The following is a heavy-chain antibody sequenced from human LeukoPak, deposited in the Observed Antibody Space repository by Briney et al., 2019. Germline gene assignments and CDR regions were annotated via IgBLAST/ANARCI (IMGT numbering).Heavy chain of an antibody. J-gene: IGHJ4*02. V-gene: IGHV3-30*02. Sequence: PGGSLRLSCAASGFTLICCGMHWVRQAPGKGLEWVAFIRYDGSTKYYTDSVKGRFTTSRDNSRDTLYLQMNSLRAEDTAVYYCAKDGDDSIDYWGQGTLVTVSS. CDR2: IRYDGSTK. CDR3: AKDGDDSIDY. D-gene: IGHD3-22*01. CDR1: GFTLICCG.